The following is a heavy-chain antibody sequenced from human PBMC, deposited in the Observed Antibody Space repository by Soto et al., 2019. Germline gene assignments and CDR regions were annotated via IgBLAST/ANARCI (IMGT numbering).Heavy chain of an antibody. CDR1: GFTVSSNY. V-gene: IGHV3-66*01. CDR3: ARNIQYCSSGSCYPTGFDP. D-gene: IGHD2-15*01. Sequence: GGSLRLSCAASGFTVSSNYMSWVRQAPGKGLEWVSVIYSGGTTYYADSVKGRFTISRDNSKNTLYLQMNSLRAEDAAVYYCARNIQYCSSGSCYPTGFDPWGQGTLVTVSS. J-gene: IGHJ5*02. CDR2: IYSGGTT.